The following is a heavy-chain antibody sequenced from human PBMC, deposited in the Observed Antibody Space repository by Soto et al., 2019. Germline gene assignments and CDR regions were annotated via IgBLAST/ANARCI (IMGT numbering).Heavy chain of an antibody. CDR3: ARLRIQSGNFRSFDY. V-gene: IGHV5-10-1*04. D-gene: IGHD1-1*01. CDR2: IDPSNSDT. J-gene: IGHJ4*02. Sequence: GESLKISCQGLGYSFTTYWISWVRQMPGKGLEWMARIDPSNSDTTYSPSFQGQVTISADKSSSSAYLQWSSLKASDSAMYYCARLRIQSGNFRSFDYWGQGTLVTVSS. CDR1: GYSFTTYW.